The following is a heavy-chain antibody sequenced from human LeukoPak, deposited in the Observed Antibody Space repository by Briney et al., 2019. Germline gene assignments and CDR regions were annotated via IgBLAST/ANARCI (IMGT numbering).Heavy chain of an antibody. CDR3: TRRYNYDSSGYYYVRDAFDI. Sequence: PGGSLRLSCTASGFTFGDYAMSWVRQAPGKGLEWVGFIRSKAYGGTTKNAASVKGRFTISRDDSRSIAYLQMNSLKTEDTAVYYCTRRYNYDSSGYYYVRDAFDIWGQGTMVTVS. V-gene: IGHV3-49*04. J-gene: IGHJ3*02. CDR1: GFTFGDYA. D-gene: IGHD3-22*01. CDR2: IRSKAYGGTT.